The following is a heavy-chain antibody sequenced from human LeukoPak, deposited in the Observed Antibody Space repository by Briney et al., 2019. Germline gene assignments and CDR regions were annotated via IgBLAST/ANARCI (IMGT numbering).Heavy chain of an antibody. D-gene: IGHD5-12*01. CDR3: ARGYSRGDY. CDR1: GFTFSNYA. V-gene: IGHV3-48*01. CDR2: ISSSSGTI. J-gene: IGHJ4*02. Sequence: GGSLRLSCAGSGFTFSNYAMTWVRQAPGKGLEWVSYISSSSGTIYYADSVKGRFTISRDNAKNSLYLQMNSLRAEDTAVYYCARGYSRGDYWGQGTLVTVSS.